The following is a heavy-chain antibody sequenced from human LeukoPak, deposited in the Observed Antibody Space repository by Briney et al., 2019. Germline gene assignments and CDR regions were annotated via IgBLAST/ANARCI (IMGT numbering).Heavy chain of an antibody. J-gene: IGHJ5*02. CDR2: MNNTSGNT. CDR3: ASWRDDGHCTNGVCYTGRGFDP. Sequence: GASVKVSCKASVYTFTSYDINWVRQAAGQGLEWMGCMNNTSGNTGYAQKFQGRVTMTRNTSISTAYMELSSLRSEDTAVYYCASWRDDGHCTNGVCYTGRGFDPWGQGTLVTVSS. D-gene: IGHD2-8*01. V-gene: IGHV1-8*01. CDR1: VYTFTSYD.